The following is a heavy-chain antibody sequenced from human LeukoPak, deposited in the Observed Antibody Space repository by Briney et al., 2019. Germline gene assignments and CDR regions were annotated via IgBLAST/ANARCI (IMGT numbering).Heavy chain of an antibody. D-gene: IGHD2-15*01. CDR3: ARELNSGVDY. Sequence: GGSLRLSCAASGFTFSSYSMNWVRQAPGKGLEWVSSISSSSSYIYYADSVKGRFTISRDNARNSLYLQMNSLRAEDTAVYYCARELNSGVDYWGQGTLVTVSS. J-gene: IGHJ4*02. V-gene: IGHV3-21*01. CDR1: GFTFSSYS. CDR2: ISSSSSYI.